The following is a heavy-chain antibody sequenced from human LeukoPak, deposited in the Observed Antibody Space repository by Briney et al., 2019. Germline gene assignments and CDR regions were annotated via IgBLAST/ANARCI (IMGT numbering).Heavy chain of an antibody. CDR3: ARYAVEYRGTFFDY. CDR1: GGSIRSTDHY. D-gene: IGHD1-26*01. Sequence: PSETLSLTCTASGGSIRSTDHYWGWIRQPPGKGLEWIGSIYYGGGTYYNPSLKSRAPISVDTSKNQFSLKLSSVTAADTAVYYCARYAVEYRGTFFDYWGQGTLVTVSS. V-gene: IGHV4-39*01. CDR2: IYYGGGT. J-gene: IGHJ4*02.